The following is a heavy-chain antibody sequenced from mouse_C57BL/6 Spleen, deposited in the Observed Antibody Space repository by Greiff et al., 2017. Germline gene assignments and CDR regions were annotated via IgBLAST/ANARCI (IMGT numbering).Heavy chain of an antibody. CDR1: GYAFSSSW. Sequence: VHLVESGPELVKPGASVKISCKASGYAFSSSWMNWVKQRPGKGLEWIGRIYPGDGDTNYNGKFKGKATLTADKSSSTAYMKLSSLTSEDSAVYFCAREYYYGSSPFAYWGQGTLVTVSA. CDR2: IYPGDGDT. V-gene: IGHV1-82*01. J-gene: IGHJ3*01. D-gene: IGHD1-1*01. CDR3: AREYYYGSSPFAY.